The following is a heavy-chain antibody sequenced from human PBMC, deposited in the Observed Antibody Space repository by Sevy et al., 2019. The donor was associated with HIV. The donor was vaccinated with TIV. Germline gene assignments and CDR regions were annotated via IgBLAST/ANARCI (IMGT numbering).Heavy chain of an antibody. D-gene: IGHD3-3*01. CDR2: ISSNGGST. J-gene: IGHJ6*02. CDR1: GFTFSSYA. CDR3: ARDEGRRASREYYDFWSGPRRYYYGMDV. V-gene: IGHV3-64*01. Sequence: GGSLRISCAASGFTFSSYAMHWVRQAPGKGLEYVSAISSNGGSTYYANSVKGRFTISRDNSKNTLYLQMGSLRAEDMAVYYCARDEGRRASREYYDFWSGPRRYYYGMDVWGQGTTVTVSS.